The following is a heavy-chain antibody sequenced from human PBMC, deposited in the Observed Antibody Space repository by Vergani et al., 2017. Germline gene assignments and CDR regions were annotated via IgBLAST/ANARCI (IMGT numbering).Heavy chain of an antibody. CDR1: GFTFSSYE. Sequence: EVQLVESGGGLVKPGGSLRLSCAASGFTFSSYEMNWVRQAPGKGLEWVSYISSSGSTLYYGDSVKGRFTISRDNAKNSLYLQMNSLRAEDTAVYYCASGDGYCSGGSCYSGLDWGQGTLVTVSS. V-gene: IGHV3-48*03. J-gene: IGHJ4*02. D-gene: IGHD2-15*01. CDR2: ISSSGSTL. CDR3: ASGDGYCSGGSCYSGLD.